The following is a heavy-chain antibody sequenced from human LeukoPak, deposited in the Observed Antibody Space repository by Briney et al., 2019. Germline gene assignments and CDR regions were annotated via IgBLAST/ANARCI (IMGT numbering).Heavy chain of an antibody. D-gene: IGHD1-26*01. CDR1: GFNSGNYW. CDR2: IKQDGIET. V-gene: IGHV3-7*01. CDR3: ARAAGIVGATDFDY. Sequence: GGSLRLSCAASGFNSGNYWMSWVRQAPGQRLEWLANIKQDGIETYYLDSVKGRFTISRDSARNSVYLQMNSLRAEDTAVYYCARAAGIVGATDFDYWGQGTLVTVSS. J-gene: IGHJ4*02.